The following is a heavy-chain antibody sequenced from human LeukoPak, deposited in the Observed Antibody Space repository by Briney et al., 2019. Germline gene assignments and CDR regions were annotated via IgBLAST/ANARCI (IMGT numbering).Heavy chain of an antibody. D-gene: IGHD1-26*01. CDR1: GFTFDDYA. Sequence: PGRSLRLSCAASGFTFDDYAMHWVRQAPGKGLEWVSGISWNSGSIGYADSVKGRFTISRDNAKNSLYLQMNSLKTEDTAVYYCAISGSYSACSWWGQGTLVTVSS. CDR3: AISGSYSACSW. J-gene: IGHJ4*02. V-gene: IGHV3-9*01. CDR2: ISWNSGSI.